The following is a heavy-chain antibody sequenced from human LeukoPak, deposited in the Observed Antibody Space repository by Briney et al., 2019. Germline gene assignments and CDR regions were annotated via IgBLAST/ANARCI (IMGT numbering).Heavy chain of an antibody. J-gene: IGHJ4*02. V-gene: IGHV3-15*01. CDR1: GFSFPNAW. CDR3: TTRLGGDFDY. Sequence: SGGSLRLSCAVSGFSFPNAWMSWVRQAPGKGLEWVGRIKSKTDGGTTDYAAPVKGRFTISRDDSKNTLYLQMNSLKTEDTAVYYCTTRLGGDFDYWGQGTLVTVSS. D-gene: IGHD1-26*01. CDR2: IKSKTDGGTT.